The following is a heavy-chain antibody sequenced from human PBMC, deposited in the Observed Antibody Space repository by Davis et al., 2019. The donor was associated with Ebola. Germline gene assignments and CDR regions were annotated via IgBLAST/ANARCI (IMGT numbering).Heavy chain of an antibody. CDR1: GFTFSSYG. Sequence: GGSLRLSCAASGFTFSSYGMHWVRQAPGKGLEWVAVISYDGSNKYSADSVKGRFTISRDNSKNTLYLQMNSLRAEDTAVYYCARAEAVAGTWGRYYFDYWGQGTLVTVSS. CDR2: ISYDGSNK. CDR3: ARAEAVAGTWGRYYFDY. J-gene: IGHJ4*02. V-gene: IGHV3-30*03. D-gene: IGHD6-19*01.